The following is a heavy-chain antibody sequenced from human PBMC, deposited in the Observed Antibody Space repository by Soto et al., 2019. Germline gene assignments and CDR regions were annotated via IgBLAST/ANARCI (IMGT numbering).Heavy chain of an antibody. CDR3: SKERGLSYSGSYYDY. CDR2: ISYDGSNK. V-gene: IGHV3-30*18. CDR1: GFTFSSYG. D-gene: IGHD1-26*01. Sequence: PGGSLRLSCAASGFTFSSYGMHWVRQAPGKGLEWVAVISYDGSNKYYADSVKGRFTISRDNSKNTLYLQMNSLRAEDTAVYYCSKERGLSYSGSYYDYWGQGALVTVSS. J-gene: IGHJ4*02.